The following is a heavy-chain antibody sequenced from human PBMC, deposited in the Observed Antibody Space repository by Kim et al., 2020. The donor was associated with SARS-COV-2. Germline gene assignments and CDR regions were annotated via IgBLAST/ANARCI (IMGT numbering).Heavy chain of an antibody. D-gene: IGHD2-2*01. CDR3: AKTFPYASMALLDY. Sequence: GGSLRLSCEVSGFTFSSYAMSWVRQAPGKGLEWLSSIDGSGGSIYYADSMKGRFSISRDNSKSTLYLQMNSLSTEDTAVYYCAKTFPYASMALLDYWGQGTLVTVPS. V-gene: IGHV3-23*01. J-gene: IGHJ4*02. CDR1: GFTFSSYA. CDR2: IDGSGGSI.